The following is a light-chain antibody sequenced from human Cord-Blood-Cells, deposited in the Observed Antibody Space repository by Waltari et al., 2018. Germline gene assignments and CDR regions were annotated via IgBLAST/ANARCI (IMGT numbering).Light chain of an antibody. J-gene: IGLJ2*01. CDR2: GNS. CDR3: QSYDSSLREV. CDR1: SSNIRAGYD. Sequence: QSVLTQPPSVSGAPGQRVPISCTGSSSNIRAGYDVHWYQQLPGTAPKLLIYGNSNRPSGVPDRFSGSKSGTSASLAITGLQAEDEADYYCQSYDSSLREVFGGGTKLTVL. V-gene: IGLV1-40*01.